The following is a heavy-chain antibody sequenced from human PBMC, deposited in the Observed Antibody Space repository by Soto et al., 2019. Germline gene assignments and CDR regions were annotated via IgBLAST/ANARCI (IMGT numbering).Heavy chain of an antibody. D-gene: IGHD3-10*01. V-gene: IGHV3-21*01. CDR2: ISSSSSYI. Sequence: PGGSLRLSCAASGFTFSSYSMNWVRQAPGKGLEWVSSISSSSSYIYYADSVKGRFTISRDNAKNSLYLQMNSLRAEDTAVYYCARDLVGELYDYYYYGMDVWGQGTTVTVSS. J-gene: IGHJ6*02. CDR1: GFTFSSYS. CDR3: ARDLVGELYDYYYYGMDV.